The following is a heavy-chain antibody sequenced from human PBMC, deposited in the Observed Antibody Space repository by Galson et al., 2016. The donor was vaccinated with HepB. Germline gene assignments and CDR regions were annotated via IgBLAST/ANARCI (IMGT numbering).Heavy chain of an antibody. D-gene: IGHD5/OR15-5a*01. V-gene: IGHV3-66*01. CDR1: GFIVSGNY. CDR3: AKALTVPGILNVYALDG. CDR2: IYLAGDT. Sequence: SLRLSCAASGFIVSGNYMSWVRKGPGKRLERVAIIYLAGDTYYAESVKDRFTISRDSDANMLFLHMTRLRPGDTGVYYCAKALTVPGILNVYALDGWGQGTTATVSS. J-gene: IGHJ6*02.